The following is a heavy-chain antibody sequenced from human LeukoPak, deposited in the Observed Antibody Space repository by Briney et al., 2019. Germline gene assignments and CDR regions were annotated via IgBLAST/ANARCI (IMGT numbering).Heavy chain of an antibody. CDR1: GGTFSSYA. V-gene: IGHV1-69*01. D-gene: IGHD3-16*01. CDR2: IIPIFGTA. CDR3: ARGEGSNDYVWGSGRYYYYMDV. J-gene: IGHJ6*03. Sequence: GASVKVSCTASGGTFSSYAITWVRQAPGQGLEWMGGIIPIFGTANYAQKFQGRVTITADESTSTAYMELSSLRSEDTAVYYCARGEGSNDYVWGSGRYYYYMDVWGKGTTVTVSS.